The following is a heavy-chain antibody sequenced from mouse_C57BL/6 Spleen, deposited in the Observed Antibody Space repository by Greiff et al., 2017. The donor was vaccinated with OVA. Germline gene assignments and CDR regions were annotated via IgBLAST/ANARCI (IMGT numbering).Heavy chain of an antibody. V-gene: IGHV1-52*01. J-gene: IGHJ2*01. Sequence: QVQLQQPGAELVRPGSSVKLSCKASGYTFTSYWMHWVKQRPIQGLEWIGDIDPSDSATHYNQKFKDKATLTVDKYSSTAYMQLSSLTSADSAVYYCARRGYDYDSYYFDYWGQGTTLTVSS. D-gene: IGHD2-4*01. CDR2: IDPSDSAT. CDR3: ARRGYDYDSYYFDY. CDR1: GYTFTSYW.